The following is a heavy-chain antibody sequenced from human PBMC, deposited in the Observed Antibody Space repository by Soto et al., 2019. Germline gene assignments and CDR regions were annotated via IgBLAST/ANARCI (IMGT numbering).Heavy chain of an antibody. J-gene: IGHJ4*02. V-gene: IGHV3-30*18. CDR2: ISYDGSNK. CDR1: GFTFSSYG. Sequence: QVQLVESGGGVVQPGRSLRLSCAASGFTFSSYGMHWVRQAPGKGLEWVAVISYDGSNKYYADSVKGRFTISRDNSKNTLYLHMNSLRAEDTAVYYCAKETDSGPLDYWGQGTLVTVSS. CDR3: AKETDSGPLDY.